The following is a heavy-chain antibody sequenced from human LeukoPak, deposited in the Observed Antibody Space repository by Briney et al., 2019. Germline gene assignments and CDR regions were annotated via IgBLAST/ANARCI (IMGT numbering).Heavy chain of an antibody. D-gene: IGHD6-6*01. J-gene: IGHJ4*02. CDR3: ARGQGSSSPAHFDY. V-gene: IGHV4-34*01. CDR1: GGSFSGYY. Sequence: PSETLSLTCAVYGGSFSGYYWSWIRQPPGKGLEWIGEINHSGSTNYNPSLKSRVTISVDTSMNQFSLKLSSVTAADTAVYYCARGQGSSSPAHFDYWGQGTLVTVSS. CDR2: INHSGST.